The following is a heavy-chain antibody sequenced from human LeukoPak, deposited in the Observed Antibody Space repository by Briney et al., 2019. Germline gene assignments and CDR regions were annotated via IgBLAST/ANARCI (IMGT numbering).Heavy chain of an antibody. J-gene: IGHJ4*02. D-gene: IGHD2-2*01. CDR3: ARGGNLYCSATSRYDFDY. Sequence: GRSLRLSCAASGFTFSSYEMNWVRQAPGKGLEWVSSISSSSSYIYYGDSVKGRFTISRDNAKNSLYLQINSLRAEDTAVYYCARGGNLYCSATSRYDFDYWGQGTLVTVSS. V-gene: IGHV3-21*01. CDR2: ISSSSSYI. CDR1: GFTFSSYE.